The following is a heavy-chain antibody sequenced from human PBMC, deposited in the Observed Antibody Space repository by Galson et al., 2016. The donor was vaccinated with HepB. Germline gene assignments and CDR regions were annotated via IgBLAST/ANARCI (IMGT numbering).Heavy chain of an antibody. J-gene: IGHJ4*02. V-gene: IGHV3-72*01. D-gene: IGHD3-10*01. CDR3: ARSRSGSGNFDY. Sequence: SLRLSCAVSRFIFSDHYMDWLRQAPGKGLEWVARSRDKANRYTTEYAASVKGRFTISRDDSQNSVYLEMNSLKTEDTALYYCARSRSGSGNFDYWGQGTPVTVSS. CDR1: RFIFSDHY. CDR2: SRDKANRYTT.